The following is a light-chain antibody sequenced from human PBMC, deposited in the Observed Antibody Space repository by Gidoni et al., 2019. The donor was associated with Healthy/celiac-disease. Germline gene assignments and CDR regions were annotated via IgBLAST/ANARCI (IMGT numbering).Light chain of an antibody. V-gene: IGKV3-15*01. J-gene: IGKJ2*01. CDR1: QSVSSN. Sequence: EIVMTQSPATLSVSPGERATLSCRASQSVSSNLAWYQQKPGQAPRLLIYGASTRATGIPARFSGSGSGTEFTLTISSLQSEDFAVYYCQQYNTGGRYTFGQGTKLEIK. CDR2: GAS. CDR3: QQYNTGGRYT.